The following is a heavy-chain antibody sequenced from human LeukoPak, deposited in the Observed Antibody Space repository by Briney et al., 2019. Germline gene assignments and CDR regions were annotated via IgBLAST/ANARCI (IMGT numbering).Heavy chain of an antibody. D-gene: IGHD6-13*01. CDR1: GYTFSNYS. CDR2: ISAYNGDT. J-gene: IGHJ4*02. V-gene: IGHV1-18*01. CDR3: ARSLNSRLIDY. Sequence: ASVKVSCKTSGYTFSNYSITWVRQAPGQGLEWMGWISAYNGDTNHAQQLQGRVTMTTDTSTSTACMELRSLRSDDTAVYYCARSLNSRLIDYWGQGTLVTVSS.